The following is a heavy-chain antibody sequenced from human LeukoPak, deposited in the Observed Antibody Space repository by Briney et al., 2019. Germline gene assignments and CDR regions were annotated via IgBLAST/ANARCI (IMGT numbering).Heavy chain of an antibody. V-gene: IGHV1-69-2*01. Sequence: ASVKVSCKVPGYTFTDYYMHWVQQAPGKGLEWMGLVDPEDGETIYAEKFQGRVTITADTSTDTAHMELSSLRSEDTAVYYCARGPLLIAAAGTNYYYYMDVWGKGTTVTVSS. D-gene: IGHD6-13*01. CDR3: ARGPLLIAAAGTNYYYYMDV. CDR1: GYTFTDYY. J-gene: IGHJ6*03. CDR2: VDPEDGET.